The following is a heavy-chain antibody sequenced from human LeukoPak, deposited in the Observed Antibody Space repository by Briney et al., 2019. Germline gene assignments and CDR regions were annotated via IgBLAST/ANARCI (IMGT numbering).Heavy chain of an antibody. CDR1: GFTFSDHY. J-gene: IGHJ3*01. V-gene: IGHV3-11*05. CDR2: ITISSST. Sequence: GGSLSLSCVASGFTFSDHYMSWIRQTPGKGLEWVSYITISSSTKYADFVKGRFTISRDNAQNSLFLQMDSLRAEDTAVYYCARDPFTGVFDLWGQGTMVTVSS. CDR3: ARDPFTGVFDL. D-gene: IGHD3-10*01.